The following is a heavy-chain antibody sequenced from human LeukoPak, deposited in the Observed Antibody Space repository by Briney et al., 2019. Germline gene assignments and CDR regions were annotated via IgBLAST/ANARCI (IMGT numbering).Heavy chain of an antibody. CDR1: GYTFTGYY. CDR3: ARVDYYDSSGYYY. CDR2: INPNSGGT. J-gene: IGHJ4*02. D-gene: IGHD3-22*01. V-gene: IGHV1-2*02. Sequence: ASVKVSCKASGYTFTGYYMYWVRQAPGQGLEWMGWINPNSGGTNYAQKFQGRVTMTRDTSISTAYMELSRLRSDDTAVYYCARVDYYDSSGYYYWGQGTLVTVSS.